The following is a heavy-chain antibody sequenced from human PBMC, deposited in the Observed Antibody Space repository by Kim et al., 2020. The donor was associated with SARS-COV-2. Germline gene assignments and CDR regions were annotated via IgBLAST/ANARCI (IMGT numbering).Heavy chain of an antibody. J-gene: IGHJ2*01. CDR2: IYSGGST. D-gene: IGHD4-17*01. Sequence: GGSLRLSCAASGFTVSSNYMSWVRQAPGKGLEWVSVIYSGGSTYYADSVKGRFTISRDNSKNTLYLQMNSLRAEDTAVYYCARIDDYGDYGNWYFDLWGRGTLVTVSS. V-gene: IGHV3-53*05. CDR1: GFTVSSNY. CDR3: ARIDDYGDYGNWYFDL.